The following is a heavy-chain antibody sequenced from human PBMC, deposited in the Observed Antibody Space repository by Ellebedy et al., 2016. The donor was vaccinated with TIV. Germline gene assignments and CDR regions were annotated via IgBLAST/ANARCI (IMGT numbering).Heavy chain of an antibody. CDR2: IKSKTDGGTT. CDR1: GFTFSNAW. J-gene: IGHJ4*02. Sequence: GESLKISXAASGFTFSNAWMSWVRQAPGKGLEWVGRIKSKTDGGTTDYAAPVKGRFTISRDDSKNTLYLQMNSLKTEDTAVYYCTTDQGSPADYWGQGTLVTVSS. CDR3: TTDQGSPADY. V-gene: IGHV3-15*01.